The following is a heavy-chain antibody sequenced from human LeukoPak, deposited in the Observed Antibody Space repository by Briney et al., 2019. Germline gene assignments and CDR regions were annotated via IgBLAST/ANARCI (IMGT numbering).Heavy chain of an antibody. Sequence: GGSLRLSCAASGFTFSDYSMNWVRQAAGKGLEWVSYINSGSDTIYYADSVKGRFTISRDNAKNSLYLQMDSLRAEDTAVYYCARDPSLYCATTSRYDLDYWGQGTLVTVSS. D-gene: IGHD2-2*01. V-gene: IGHV3-48*04. CDR2: INSGSDTI. CDR1: GFTFSDYS. J-gene: IGHJ4*02. CDR3: ARDPSLYCATTSRYDLDY.